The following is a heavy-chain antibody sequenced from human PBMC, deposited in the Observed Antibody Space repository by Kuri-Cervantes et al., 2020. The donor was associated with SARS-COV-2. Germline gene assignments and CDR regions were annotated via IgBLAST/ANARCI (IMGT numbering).Heavy chain of an antibody. CDR1: GGSTSSSNW. J-gene: IGHJ6*02. D-gene: IGHD3-3*01. V-gene: IGHV4-4*02. CDR2: IYHSGST. CDR3: ARGLAIFDIMYGMDV. Sequence: SQTLSLTWAVSGGSTSSSNWWSWVRQPPGKGLEWIGDIYHSGSTNYNPSLKSRVTLSVDKSKTQFSLKLSSVTAADTAVYYCARGLAIFDIMYGMDVWGHGNTVHVPS.